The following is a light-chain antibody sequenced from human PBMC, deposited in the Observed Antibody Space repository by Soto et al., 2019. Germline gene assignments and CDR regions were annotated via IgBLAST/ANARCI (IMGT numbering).Light chain of an antibody. CDR3: QQYGSSGT. V-gene: IGKV3-20*01. J-gene: IGKJ1*01. Sequence: EVGLTQSPGTLSLSPGERATLSCRASQSVSRNYLAWYQKKPGQAPRLLIYDASNRATGIPARFSGSGSGTDFTLTISRLEPEDFAVYYCQQYGSSGTFGQGTKVDI. CDR1: QSVSRNY. CDR2: DAS.